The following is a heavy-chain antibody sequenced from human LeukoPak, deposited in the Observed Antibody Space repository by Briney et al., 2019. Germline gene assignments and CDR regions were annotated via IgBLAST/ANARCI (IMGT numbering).Heavy chain of an antibody. J-gene: IGHJ3*02. D-gene: IGHD3-9*01. V-gene: IGHV4-39*07. CDR3: ARARYDYDILTAYYKSDAFDI. Sequence: PSETLSLTCTVSGGSISSYYWGWIRQPPGKGLEWIGSIYYSGSTFYSPSLKSRVTISVDTSKNQFSLKLSSVTAADTAVYYCARARYDYDILTAYYKSDAFDIWGQGTMVTVSS. CDR1: GGSISSYY. CDR2: IYYSGST.